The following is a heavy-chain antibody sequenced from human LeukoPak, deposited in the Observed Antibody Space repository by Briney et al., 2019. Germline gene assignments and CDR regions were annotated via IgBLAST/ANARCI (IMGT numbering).Heavy chain of an antibody. CDR1: GYTFTGYY. J-gene: IGHJ3*02. V-gene: IGHV1-69*05. D-gene: IGHD3-9*01. Sequence: ASVKVSCKASGYTFTGYYMHWVRQAPGQGLEWMGGIIPIFGTPNYAQKFQGRVTLTTDESTSTAYMELSSLRSEDTAVYYCARAYYDIFYHAFDIWAKGQWSPSLQ. CDR3: ARAYYDIFYHAFDI. CDR2: IIPIFGTP.